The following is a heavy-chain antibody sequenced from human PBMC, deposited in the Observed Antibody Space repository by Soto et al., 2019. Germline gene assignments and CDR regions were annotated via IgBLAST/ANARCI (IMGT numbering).Heavy chain of an antibody. V-gene: IGHV3-30-3*01. CDR3: ARDQTPLLRWYADAFDI. Sequence: GGSLRLSCAASGFTFSSYAMHWVRQAPGKGLEWVAVISYDGSNKYYADSVKGRFTISRDNSKNTLYLQLNSLRAEDTAVYYCARDQTPLLRWYADAFDIWGQGTMVTVSS. D-gene: IGHD4-17*01. CDR2: ISYDGSNK. CDR1: GFTFSSYA. J-gene: IGHJ3*02.